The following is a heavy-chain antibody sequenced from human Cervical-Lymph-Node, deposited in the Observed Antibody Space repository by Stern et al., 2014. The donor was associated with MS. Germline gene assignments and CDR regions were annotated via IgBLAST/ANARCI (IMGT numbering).Heavy chain of an antibody. D-gene: IGHD5/OR15-5a*01. V-gene: IGHV3-30*03. CDR3: ASSTLTDAFDI. J-gene: IGHJ3*02. CDR1: RFTFNSYN. CDR2: ISNDGSKQ. Sequence: QVQLVESGGGVVQPGKSLRLSWAASRFTFNSYNMHWVRQSPGKGLEWVSLISNDGSKQYYADSVKGRFTISRDNSKNTLSLQMNSLTVEDTAVYYCASSTLTDAFDIWGRGTLVTVSA.